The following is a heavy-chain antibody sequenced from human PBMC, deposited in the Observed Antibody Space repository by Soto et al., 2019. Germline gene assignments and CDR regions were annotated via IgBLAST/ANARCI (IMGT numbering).Heavy chain of an antibody. J-gene: IGHJ4*02. V-gene: IGHV1-69*13. D-gene: IGHD5-12*01. CDR1: GGTFSSYA. CDR3: ARGPRRDGYNYLVY. CDR2: IIPIFGTA. Sequence: ASVKVSCKASGGTFSSYAISWVRQAPGQGLEWMGGIIPIFGTANYAQKFQGRVTITADESTSTAYMELSSLRSEDTAVYYCARGPRRDGYNYLVYWGQGTLVTVSS.